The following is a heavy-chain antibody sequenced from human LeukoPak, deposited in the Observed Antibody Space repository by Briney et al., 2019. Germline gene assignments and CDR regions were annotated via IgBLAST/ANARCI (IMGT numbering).Heavy chain of an antibody. CDR3: ARSAFGDYSFDY. CDR2: IFYRGST. Sequence: PAETLSLTCTVSSGSISNYYWGWIRQPPGKGLEWIGYIFYRGSTNSNPSLKSRVTISVDTSKNQFSLKLRSVTAADTAVYYCARSAFGDYSFDYWGQGTLVIVSS. CDR1: SGSISNYY. D-gene: IGHD3-16*01. J-gene: IGHJ4*02. V-gene: IGHV4-59*01.